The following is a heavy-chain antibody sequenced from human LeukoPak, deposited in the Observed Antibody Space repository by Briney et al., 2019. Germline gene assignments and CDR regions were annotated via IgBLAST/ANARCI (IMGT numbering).Heavy chain of an antibody. Sequence: SVKVSCKASGYTFTGYYMHWVRQAPGQGLEWMGWINPNSGGTNYAQKLQGRVTMTTDTSTSTAYMELRSLRSDDTAVYYCARDPQVVASTRYYYGMDVWGQGTTVTVSS. CDR2: INPNSGGT. CDR1: GYTFTGYY. V-gene: IGHV1-2*02. CDR3: ARDPQVVASTRYYYGMDV. J-gene: IGHJ6*02. D-gene: IGHD2-15*01.